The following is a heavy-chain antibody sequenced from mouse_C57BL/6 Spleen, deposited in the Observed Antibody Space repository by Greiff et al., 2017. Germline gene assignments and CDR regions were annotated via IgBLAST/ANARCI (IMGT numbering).Heavy chain of an antibody. J-gene: IGHJ1*03. Sequence: QVQLKQPGAELVRPGSSVKLSCKASGYTFTSYWMHWVKQRPIQGLEWIGNIDPSDSETHYNQKFKDKATLTVDKSSSTAYMQLSSLTSEDSAVYYCARTSYYGSSRWYFDVWGTGTTVTVSS. CDR1: GYTFTSYW. CDR2: IDPSDSET. CDR3: ARTSYYGSSRWYFDV. V-gene: IGHV1-52*01. D-gene: IGHD1-1*01.